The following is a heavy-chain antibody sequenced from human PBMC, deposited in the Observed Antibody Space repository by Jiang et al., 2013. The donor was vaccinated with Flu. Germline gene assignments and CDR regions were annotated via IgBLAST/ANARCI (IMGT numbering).Heavy chain of an antibody. CDR3: AKDRFQWLNSAFYFDS. J-gene: IGHJ4*02. V-gene: IGHV3-30*18. D-gene: IGHD6-19*01. CDR2: ISYDGGNY. Sequence: VVQPGRSLRLSCAASGFTFRTYAMHWVRQAPGKGLEWLAIISYDGGNYYYADSVKGRFTVSRDNSRNTLYLQMNSLRAEDTAVYFCAKDRFQWLNSAFYFDSWGQGTLVAVSS. CDR1: GFTFRTYA.